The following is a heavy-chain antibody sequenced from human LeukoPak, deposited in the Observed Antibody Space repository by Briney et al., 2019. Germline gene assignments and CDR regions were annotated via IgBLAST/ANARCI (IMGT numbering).Heavy chain of an antibody. Sequence: PSETLSLTCTVSGYSISSGYYWGWIRQPPGKGLEWIGYIYYSGSTNYNPSLKSRVTISVDTSKNQFSPKLSSVTAADTAVYYCARTPGVGWYFDLWGRGTLVTVSS. D-gene: IGHD2-15*01. CDR1: GYSISSGYY. J-gene: IGHJ2*01. V-gene: IGHV4-61*01. CDR3: ARTPGVGWYFDL. CDR2: IYYSGST.